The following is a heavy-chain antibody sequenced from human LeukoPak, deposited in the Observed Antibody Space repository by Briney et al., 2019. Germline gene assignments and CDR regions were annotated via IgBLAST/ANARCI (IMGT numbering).Heavy chain of an antibody. CDR2: IKQDGSEK. Sequence: PGGSLRLSCAASGFTFSGYWMSWVRQAPGKGLEWVANIKQDGSEKYYVDSVKGRFTISRDNAKNSLYLQMNSLRAEDTAVNYCARDGLWPFDYWGQGTLVTVSS. J-gene: IGHJ4*02. V-gene: IGHV3-7*01. CDR1: GFTFSGYW. CDR3: ARDGLWPFDY.